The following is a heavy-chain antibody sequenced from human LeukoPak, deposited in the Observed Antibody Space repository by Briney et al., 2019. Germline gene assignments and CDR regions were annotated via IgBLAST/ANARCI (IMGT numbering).Heavy chain of an antibody. CDR3: AKSGYDYLTYYFDY. D-gene: IGHD5-12*01. V-gene: IGHV3-23*01. CDR2: ISGSGST. Sequence: QAGGSLRLSCAASGFTFSIYAMNWVRQAPGKGLEWVSAISGSGSTYYADSVKGRFTISRDNSKNTLYLQMNSLRAEDTAVYYCAKSGYDYLTYYFDYWGQGTLVTVSS. J-gene: IGHJ4*02. CDR1: GFTFSIYA.